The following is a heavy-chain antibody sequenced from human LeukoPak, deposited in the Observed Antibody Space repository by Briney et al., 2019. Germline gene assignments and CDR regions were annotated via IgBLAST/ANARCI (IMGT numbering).Heavy chain of an antibody. D-gene: IGHD6-19*01. Sequence: GGSLRLSCAASGFTFSSYAMNWVRQAPGKGLEWVSGISGSGGSTYYEDSVKGRFTISRDNSKNTLYLQINSLRAEDTAVYYCAKDSGIAVAGNVGFDYWGQGTLVTVSS. J-gene: IGHJ4*02. CDR3: AKDSGIAVAGNVGFDY. CDR1: GFTFSSYA. V-gene: IGHV3-23*01. CDR2: ISGSGGST.